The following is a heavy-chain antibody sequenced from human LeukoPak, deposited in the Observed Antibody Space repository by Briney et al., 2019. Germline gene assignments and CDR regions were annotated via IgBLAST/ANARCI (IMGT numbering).Heavy chain of an antibody. CDR3: ARDRGKLRYFDL. CDR2: MSLDGSSI. CDR1: GFAFNTQA. Sequence: GGSLRLSCLASGFAFNTQAMHWFRQAPGKGLEWLAVMSLDGSSIYYADSVKGRFTISRDNSKNTLYLQMSSLRVEDTAVYYCARDRGKLRYFDLWGQGTLLTVSS. J-gene: IGHJ4*02. D-gene: IGHD3-9*01. V-gene: IGHV3-30*15.